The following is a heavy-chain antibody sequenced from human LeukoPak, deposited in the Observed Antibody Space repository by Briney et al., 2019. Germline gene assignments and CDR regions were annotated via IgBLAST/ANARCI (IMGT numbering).Heavy chain of an antibody. J-gene: IGHJ4*02. CDR2: ISSSGSTI. D-gene: IGHD6-19*01. CDR3: ARGPGSGLELDY. V-gene: IGHV3-48*02. CDR1: GFTFSSYW. Sequence: LPGGSLRLSCAVSGFTFSSYWMHWVRQAPGKGLEWVSCISSSGSTIYYADSVKGRFTISRDDAKNSMYLQMNSLRDEDTAVYYCARGPGSGLELDYWGQGTLVTVSS.